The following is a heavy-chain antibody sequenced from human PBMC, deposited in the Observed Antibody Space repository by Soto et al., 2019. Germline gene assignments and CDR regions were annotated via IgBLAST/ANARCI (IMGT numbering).Heavy chain of an antibody. CDR2: INHSGST. J-gene: IGHJ3*02. D-gene: IGHD3-3*01. Sequence: PSETLSLTCAVYGGSFSGYYWSWIRQPPGKGLEWIGEINHSGSTNYNPSLKSRVTISVDTSKNQFSLKLSSVTAADTAVYYCARGPAIGYYDFWSGYYNGAFDIWGQGTMVT. CDR3: ARGPAIGYYDFWSGYYNGAFDI. CDR1: GGSFSGYY. V-gene: IGHV4-34*01.